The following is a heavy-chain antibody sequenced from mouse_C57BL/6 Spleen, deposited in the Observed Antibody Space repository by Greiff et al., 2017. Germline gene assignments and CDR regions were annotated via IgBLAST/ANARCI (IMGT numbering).Heavy chain of an antibody. J-gene: IGHJ2*01. V-gene: IGHV7-3*01. Sequence: EVQLQESGGGLVQPGGSLSLSCAASGFTFTDYYMSWVRQPPGKALEWLGFIRNKANGYTTEYSASVKGRFTISRDNSQSILYLQMNALRAEDSATYYCARSIYYDYESYFDYWGQGTTLTVSS. D-gene: IGHD2-4*01. CDR1: GFTFTDYY. CDR2: IRNKANGYTT. CDR3: ARSIYYDYESYFDY.